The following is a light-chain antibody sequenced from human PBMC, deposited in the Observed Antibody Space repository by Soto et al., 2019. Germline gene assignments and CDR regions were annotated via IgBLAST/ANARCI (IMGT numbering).Light chain of an antibody. CDR2: DAS. CDR1: QTISGW. CDR3: QKYKSLYT. J-gene: IGKJ2*01. Sequence: DIQMTQSPSTLSASVGDRVTITCRASQTISGWLAWYQQKPGKAPKLLIYDASSLQTGVPTRFTGSESGTEYTITITGLQPDDFATYYCQKYKSLYTFGQGTKVEIK. V-gene: IGKV1-5*01.